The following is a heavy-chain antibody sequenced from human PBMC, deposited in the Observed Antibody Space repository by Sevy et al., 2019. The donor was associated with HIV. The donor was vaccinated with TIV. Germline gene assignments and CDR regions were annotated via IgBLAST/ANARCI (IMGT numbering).Heavy chain of an antibody. CDR3: ATTLTTYPYFFQF. CDR2: VYPGDSDT. D-gene: IGHD4-17*01. V-gene: IGHV5-51*01. Sequence: GESLKIYCTASGYIFAHYWIGWVRHMPGKGLEWVGMVYPGDSDTRYSPSFEGHVAISADKSTNTAYLQTSVLKASDTAIYYSATTLTTYPYFFQFWGQGTPVTVSS. CDR1: GYIFAHYW. J-gene: IGHJ4*02.